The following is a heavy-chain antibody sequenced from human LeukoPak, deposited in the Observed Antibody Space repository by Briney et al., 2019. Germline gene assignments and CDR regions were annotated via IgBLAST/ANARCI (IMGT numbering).Heavy chain of an antibody. CDR3: AKGAGFYYDSSRYYRYLDF. V-gene: IGHV3-23*01. D-gene: IGHD3-22*01. Sequence: PGGSLRLSCAASGFPFRNYAMSWVRQAPGKGLEWVSVISGRGGSTYYGDSVKGRFTISRDNSKNTLYLQMNSLRAEDTAVYYCAKGAGFYYDSSRYYRYLDFWGQGTLVSVSS. CDR1: GFPFRNYA. J-gene: IGHJ4*02. CDR2: ISGRGGST.